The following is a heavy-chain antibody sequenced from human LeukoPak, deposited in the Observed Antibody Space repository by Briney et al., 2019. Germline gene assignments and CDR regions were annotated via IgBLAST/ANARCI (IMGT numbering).Heavy chain of an antibody. CDR2: ISYDGSNK. CDR3: AKGHYYGSGSLDY. D-gene: IGHD3-10*01. V-gene: IGHV3-30-3*01. J-gene: IGHJ4*02. CDR1: GFTFSSYA. Sequence: PGRSLRLSCAASGFTFSSYAMHWVRQAPGKGLEWVAVISYDGSNKYYADSVKGQFTISRDNSKNTLYLQMNSLRAEDTAVYYCAKGHYYGSGSLDYWGQGTLVTVSS.